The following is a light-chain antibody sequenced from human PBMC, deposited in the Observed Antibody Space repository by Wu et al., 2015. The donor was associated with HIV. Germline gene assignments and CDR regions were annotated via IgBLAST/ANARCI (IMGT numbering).Light chain of an antibody. V-gene: IGKV3-20*01. Sequence: EILLTQSPGTLSLSPGESATLSCRASQSLIKYHLAWYQRKPGQAPRLLIYVASSRATGVPDRFSGSGSGTDFTLTISRLEPEDFAVYYCQQYGSSPLTFGGGTKVEI. J-gene: IGKJ4*01. CDR1: QSLIKYH. CDR2: VAS. CDR3: QQYGSSPLT.